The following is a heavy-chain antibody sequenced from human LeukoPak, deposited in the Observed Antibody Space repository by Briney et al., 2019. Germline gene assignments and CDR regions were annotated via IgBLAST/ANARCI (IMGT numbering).Heavy chain of an antibody. D-gene: IGHD3-10*01. J-gene: IGHJ5*02. Sequence: GESLKISCKGSGYSFTSCWIGWVRQMPGKGLEWMGIIYPGDSDTRYSPSFQGQVTISADKSISTAYLRWSSLKASDTAIYYCAKGSPPNWFDPWGRGTLVTVSS. CDR2: IYPGDSDT. CDR1: GYSFTSCW. V-gene: IGHV5-51*01. CDR3: AKGSPPNWFDP.